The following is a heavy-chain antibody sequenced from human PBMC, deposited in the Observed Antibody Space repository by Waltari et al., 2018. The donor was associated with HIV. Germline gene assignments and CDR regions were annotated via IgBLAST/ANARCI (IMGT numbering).Heavy chain of an antibody. D-gene: IGHD5-12*01. CDR1: GFIRGSYG. V-gene: IGHV3-33*01. Sequence: VQLVESGGGVVQPGRPLRLSCRTSGFIRGSYGINWVRQAPGKGLEWVAAMYDFGRNEYYSDSVKGRFTVSGDESKNTIYLQMNSLRVEDTAVYYCARDFSGSVVHAFDFWGLGTTVTVS. CDR2: MYDFGRNE. CDR3: ARDFSGSVVHAFDF. J-gene: IGHJ3*01.